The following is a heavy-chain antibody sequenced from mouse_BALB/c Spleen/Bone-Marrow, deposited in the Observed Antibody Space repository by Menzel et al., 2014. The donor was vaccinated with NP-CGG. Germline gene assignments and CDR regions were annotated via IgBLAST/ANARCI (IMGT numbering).Heavy chain of an antibody. CDR1: GYIFTSYT. V-gene: IGHV1-4*02. CDR2: INPSIGYT. J-gene: IGHJ2*01. CDR3: AREGTYHAYFDY. D-gene: IGHD5-1*01. Sequence: QVQLQQSAAELARPGASVKLSCKASGYIFTSYTIQWIKQRPGQGLEWIGYINPSIGYTEYNQKFKDKTTLTADTSSSTTYMQLSSRTPEDSAVYFCAREGTYHAYFDYGGQGTPLTVSS.